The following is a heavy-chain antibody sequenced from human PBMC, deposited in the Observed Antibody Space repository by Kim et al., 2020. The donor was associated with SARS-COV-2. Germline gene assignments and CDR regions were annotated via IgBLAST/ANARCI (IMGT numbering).Heavy chain of an antibody. D-gene: IGHD3-10*01. J-gene: IGHJ4*02. V-gene: IGHV1-46*01. Sequence: KKFQGRVAVTRDTSTSTVYLELSSLRSEDTAVYYCARDSLTMIRGVLGYWGQGTLVTVSS. CDR3: ARDSLTMIRGVLGY.